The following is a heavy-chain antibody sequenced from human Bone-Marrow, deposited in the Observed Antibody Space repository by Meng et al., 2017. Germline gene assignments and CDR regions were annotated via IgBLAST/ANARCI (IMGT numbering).Heavy chain of an antibody. CDR2: ISYDGRNI. V-gene: IGHV3-30*04. CDR3: AKVRSSGYYYWGYAFDI. Sequence: GGSLRLSCAASGFTFSRCAMHWVRQAPGKGLEWVAVISYDGRNIYYADSVKGRFTISRDNSKNTLYLQMNSLRAEDTAVYYCAKVRSSGYYYWGYAFDIWGQGTMVTVSS. CDR1: GFTFSRCA. J-gene: IGHJ3*02. D-gene: IGHD3-22*01.